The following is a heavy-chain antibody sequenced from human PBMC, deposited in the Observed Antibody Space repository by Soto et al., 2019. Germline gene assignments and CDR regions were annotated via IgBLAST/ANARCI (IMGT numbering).Heavy chain of an antibody. CDR2: ISYDGSNK. CDR1: GFKFSSYA. Sequence: ISCEACGFKFSSYASHCVRQDPGKGLEWVAVISYDGSNKYYADSVKGRFTISRDNSKNTLYLQMNSLRAEDTAVYYCARDSITIFGVVITGSYGMDVWGQGTTVTVSS. J-gene: IGHJ6*02. CDR3: ARDSITIFGVVITGSYGMDV. V-gene: IGHV3-30-3*01. D-gene: IGHD3-3*01.